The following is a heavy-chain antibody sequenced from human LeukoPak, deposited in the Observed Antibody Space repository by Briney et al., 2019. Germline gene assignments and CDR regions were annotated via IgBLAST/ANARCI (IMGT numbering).Heavy chain of an antibody. J-gene: IGHJ4*02. Sequence: PSQTLSLTCAVSGGSISSSNWGSWVSQPPGKWLEWIGAIYHSGSTNYNPSLNRPPTISVDKSKNQFSLKLSSVTAADTAVYYCASEGIAVADLFDYWGQGTLVTVSS. CDR2: IYHSGST. CDR3: ASEGIAVADLFDY. D-gene: IGHD6-19*01. CDR1: GGSISSSNW. V-gene: IGHV4-4*02.